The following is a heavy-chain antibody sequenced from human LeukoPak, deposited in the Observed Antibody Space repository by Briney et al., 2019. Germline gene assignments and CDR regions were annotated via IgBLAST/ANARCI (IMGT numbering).Heavy chain of an antibody. CDR3: ACPLYSSSWYFFDY. CDR1: GFTFSNYG. V-gene: IGHV3-30*02. Sequence: GGSLRLSCAASGFTFSNYGMHWVRQAPGKGLEWVAFIRNDGSTKYYVDSVKGRFVISRDNSRNTLYLYMNSLRAEDSAVYYCACPLYSSSWYFFDYWGQGTLVTVSS. J-gene: IGHJ4*02. CDR2: IRNDGSTK. D-gene: IGHD6-13*01.